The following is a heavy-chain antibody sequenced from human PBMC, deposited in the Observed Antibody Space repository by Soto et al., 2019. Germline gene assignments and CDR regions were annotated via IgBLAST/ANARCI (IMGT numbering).Heavy chain of an antibody. D-gene: IGHD3-10*01. CDR3: AKDWATTTGPGLLYNWFDT. CDR1: GLSLRSYG. Sequence: QVQLVESGGGVVQPGRSLRLSCAASGLSLRSYGLHWVRHAPGKGLEWVAVISYDEINKFYADSVKGRFTISRDNSKNTVFLQMNSLRDEDTAVYYCAKDWATTTGPGLLYNWFDTWGQGTLVTVSS. J-gene: IGHJ5*02. CDR2: ISYDEINK. V-gene: IGHV3-30*18.